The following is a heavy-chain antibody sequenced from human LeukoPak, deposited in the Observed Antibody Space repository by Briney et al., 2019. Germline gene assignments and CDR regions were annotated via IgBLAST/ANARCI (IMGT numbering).Heavy chain of an antibody. CDR1: GFAFSSYA. V-gene: IGHV3-23*01. Sequence: GGSLRLSCAASGFAFSSYAMNWVRQAPEKGLEWVSFISGSGDSTYYADPVKGRFTISRDDSKNTLYLQMNSLRVEDTAVYYCAGARETYYYYYYMDVWGKGTTVTVSS. J-gene: IGHJ6*03. CDR2: ISGSGDST. CDR3: AGARETYYYYYYMDV.